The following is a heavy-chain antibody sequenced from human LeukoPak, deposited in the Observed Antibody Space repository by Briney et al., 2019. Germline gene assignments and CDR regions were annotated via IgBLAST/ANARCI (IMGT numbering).Heavy chain of an antibody. CDR2: IYYSGST. D-gene: IGHD5-24*01. CDR3: ARGRDGYVDY. Sequence: PSETLSLTCTVSGGSISSYYWSWIRQPPGKGLEWIGYIYYSGSTNYNPSLKSRVTISVDTSKNQFSLKLSSVTAADTAVYYCARGRDGYVDYWGQGTLVTASS. CDR1: GGSISSYY. V-gene: IGHV4-59*01. J-gene: IGHJ4*02.